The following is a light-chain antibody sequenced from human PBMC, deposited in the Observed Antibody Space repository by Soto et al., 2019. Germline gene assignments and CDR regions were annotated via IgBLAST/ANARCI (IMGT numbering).Light chain of an antibody. CDR3: LQDYDDPLT. CDR2: AAS. Sequence: IQMTQSPSSLSASVGDRVTITCRASEGIRNDLGWYQQKPGQAPKLLIYAASSLQSGVPSRFSGSAAGTDFTLTIISLQPEDFATYYCLQDYDDPLTFGQGTKVDIK. J-gene: IGKJ1*01. V-gene: IGKV1-6*01. CDR1: EGIRND.